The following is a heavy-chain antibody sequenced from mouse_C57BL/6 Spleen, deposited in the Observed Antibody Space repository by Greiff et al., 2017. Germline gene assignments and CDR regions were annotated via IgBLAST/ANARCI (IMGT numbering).Heavy chain of an antibody. CDR3: ARVEYDYGYWYFDV. CDR2: INPNYGTT. V-gene: IGHV1-39*01. CDR1: GYSFTDYN. Sequence: QLQQSGPELVKSGASVKISCKASGYSFTDYNMNWVMQSNGKSLEWIGVINPNYGTTDYNQKFKGKAALTVDQSSSTAYMQLNSLTSEDSAVYYCARVEYDYGYWYFDVWGTGTTVTVSS. J-gene: IGHJ1*03. D-gene: IGHD2-4*01.